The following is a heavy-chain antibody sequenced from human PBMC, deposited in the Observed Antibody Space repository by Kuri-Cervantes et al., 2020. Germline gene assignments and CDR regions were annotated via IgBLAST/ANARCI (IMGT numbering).Heavy chain of an antibody. D-gene: IGHD7-27*01. CDR1: GGSIRSSS. Sequence: ETLSLTCTVSGGSIRSSSYYWGWIRQAPGKGLEWVSSISSSSSYIYYADSVKGRFTISRDNAKNSLYLQMNSLRAEDTAVYYCARDETGSFDYWGQGTLVTVSS. CDR3: ARDETGSFDY. J-gene: IGHJ4*02. CDR2: ISSSSSYI. V-gene: IGHV3-21*03.